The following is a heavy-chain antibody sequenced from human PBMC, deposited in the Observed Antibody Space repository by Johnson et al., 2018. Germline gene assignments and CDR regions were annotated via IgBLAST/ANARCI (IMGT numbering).Heavy chain of an antibody. J-gene: IGHJ6*03. Sequence: QVQLVQSGGGVVQPGRSLRLSCAASGFTFSSYGMHWVRQAPGKGLEWVAVLSYDGSNKYYADSVKGRFTISRDNSKNTLFLQMNSLRAGDTAVYYCARGYSSSPALVYMDVWGKGTTVTVSS. V-gene: IGHV3-30*03. CDR1: GFTFSSYG. D-gene: IGHD6-13*01. CDR3: ARGYSSSPALVYMDV. CDR2: LSYDGSNK.